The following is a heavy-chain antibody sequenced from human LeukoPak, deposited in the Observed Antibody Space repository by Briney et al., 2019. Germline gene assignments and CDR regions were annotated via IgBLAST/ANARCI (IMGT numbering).Heavy chain of an antibody. J-gene: IGHJ3*02. CDR3: ARDRGNPDSFSI. D-gene: IGHD3-10*01. CDR1: RYNFSPFW. Sequence: GGSLRLSCAASRYNFSPFWMHWVRQAPGKGLGWVSHINDDGSTIVYADSVKGRFTISRDNAKNTLFLQMDSLRAEDTAVYYCARDRGNPDSFSIWGQGTVVTVSS. CDR2: INDDGSTI. V-gene: IGHV3-74*01.